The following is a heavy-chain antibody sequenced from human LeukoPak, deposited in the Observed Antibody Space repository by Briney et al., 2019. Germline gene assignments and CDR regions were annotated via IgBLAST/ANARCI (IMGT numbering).Heavy chain of an antibody. Sequence: ASVKVSCKASGYIFTSYGISWVRQAPGQGLEWMGWISAYNGNTNYAQKVQGRVTMTTDTSTSTAYMELRSLRSDDTAVYYCARVDSGGHSDFDYFDYWGQGTLVTVSS. CDR3: ARVDSGGHSDFDYFDY. CDR1: GYIFTSYG. D-gene: IGHD4-23*01. J-gene: IGHJ4*02. V-gene: IGHV1-18*01. CDR2: ISAYNGNT.